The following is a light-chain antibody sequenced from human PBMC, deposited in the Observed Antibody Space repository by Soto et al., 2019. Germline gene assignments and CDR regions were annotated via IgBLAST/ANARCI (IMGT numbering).Light chain of an antibody. CDR1: QGITNW. V-gene: IGKV1-12*01. J-gene: IGKJ1*01. Sequence: DIQMTQSPSSVSASVGDRVTITCRASQGITNWLAWYQQKPGKAPKLLIYAASGLPSGVPSRFSGSGFGTDFTLTISSLQPEDFATYYCLLDYAYFWAFGQGTKVEVK. CDR3: LLDYAYFWA. CDR2: AAS.